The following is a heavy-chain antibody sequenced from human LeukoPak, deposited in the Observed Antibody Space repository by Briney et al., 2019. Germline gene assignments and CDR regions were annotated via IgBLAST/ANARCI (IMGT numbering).Heavy chain of an antibody. V-gene: IGHV4-34*01. Sequence: PSETLSLTCAVYGGSFSGYHWSWIRQPPGKGLEWIGEINHSGSTNYNPSLKSRVTISVDTSKNQFSLKLSSVTAADTAVYYCASIWSYYFDYWGQGTLVTVSS. CDR1: GGSFSGYH. J-gene: IGHJ4*02. CDR3: ASIWSYYFDY. CDR2: INHSGST. D-gene: IGHD3-3*01.